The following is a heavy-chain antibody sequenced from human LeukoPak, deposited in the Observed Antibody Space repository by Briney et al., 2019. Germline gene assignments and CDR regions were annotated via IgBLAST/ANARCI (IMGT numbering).Heavy chain of an antibody. Sequence: PSETLSLTCAVYGGSFSGYYWSWIRQPPGKGLEWIGEINHSGSTNYNPSLKSRVTISVDTSKNQFSLKLSPVTAADTAVYYCARPADDCSGGSCYVDVWGKGTTVTVSS. D-gene: IGHD2-15*01. CDR3: ARPADDCSGGSCYVDV. CDR1: GGSFSGYY. CDR2: INHSGST. J-gene: IGHJ6*04. V-gene: IGHV4-34*01.